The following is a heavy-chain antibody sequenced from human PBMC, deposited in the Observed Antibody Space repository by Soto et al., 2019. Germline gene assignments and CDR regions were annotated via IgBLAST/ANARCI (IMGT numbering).Heavy chain of an antibody. V-gene: IGHV1-69*01. CDR3: AKELDTATAIMDV. J-gene: IGHJ6*02. Sequence: QVQLVQSGAEVKKPGSSVKVSCKASGGTFSSYTINWVRQAPGQGLEWMGGIIPIFGTANYAQKFQGRVTITEDESTSTAYMALSSLRSEDTAVYYCAKELDTATAIMDVWGQGTKVTVSS. CDR2: IIPIFGTA. D-gene: IGHD5-18*01. CDR1: GGTFSSYT.